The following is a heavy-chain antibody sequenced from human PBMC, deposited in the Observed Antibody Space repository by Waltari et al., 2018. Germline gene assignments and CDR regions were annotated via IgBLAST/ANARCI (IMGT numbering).Heavy chain of an antibody. D-gene: IGHD6-6*01. V-gene: IGHV4-4*07. CDR1: GGSISSYY. CDR2: IYTSGRT. CDR3: ARGDVSSSSSGNWFDP. J-gene: IGHJ5*02. Sequence: QVQLQESGPGLVKPSETLSLTCTVSGGSISSYYWSWIRQPAGKGLEWIGRIYTSGRTNYNPSLKSRVTMSVDTSKNQCSLKLSSVTAADTAVYYCARGDVSSSSSGNWFDPWGQGTLVTVSS.